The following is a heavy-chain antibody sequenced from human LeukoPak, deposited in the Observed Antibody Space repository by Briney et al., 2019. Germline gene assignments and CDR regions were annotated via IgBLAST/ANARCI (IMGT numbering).Heavy chain of an antibody. CDR1: GYSFTSDW. D-gene: IGHD6-13*01. CDR2: IYPGDSDT. V-gene: IGHV5-51*01. Sequence: GESLKISCKISGYSFTSDWIGWVRQMPGKGLEWMGNIYPGDSDTRYSPSFQGQVAISADKSINSAYLQWTSLKASDTAIYYCARRASSWEYFDYWGQGTLVIVSS. J-gene: IGHJ4*02. CDR3: ARRASSWEYFDY.